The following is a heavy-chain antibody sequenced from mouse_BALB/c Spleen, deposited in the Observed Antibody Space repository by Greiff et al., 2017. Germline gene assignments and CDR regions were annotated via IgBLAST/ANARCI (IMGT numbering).Heavy chain of an antibody. CDR2: ISSGSSTI. J-gene: IGHJ1*01. Sequence: EVKVVESGGGLVQPGGSRKLSCAASGFTFSSFGMHWVRQAPEKGLEWVAYISSGSSTIYYADTVKGRFTISRDNPKNTLFLQMTSLRSEDTAMYYCARYGYDYWYFDVWGAGTTVTVSS. CDR3: ARYGYDYWYFDV. CDR1: GFTFSSFG. D-gene: IGHD2-2*01. V-gene: IGHV5-17*02.